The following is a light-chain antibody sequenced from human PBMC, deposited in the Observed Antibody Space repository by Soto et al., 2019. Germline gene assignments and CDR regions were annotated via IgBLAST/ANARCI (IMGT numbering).Light chain of an antibody. V-gene: IGKV3-20*01. CDR1: QSVTSSY. Sequence: EIALTQSPGTLSLSPGERATLSCRASQSVTSSYLAWYRQKPGQAPRLLMYGASIRTSGIPDRFSGRGSGTDLNLTIRRLEPEDFSVYHCKHYGSAPLLTVPQGTSLESK. J-gene: IGKJ5*01. CDR2: GAS. CDR3: KHYGSAPLLT.